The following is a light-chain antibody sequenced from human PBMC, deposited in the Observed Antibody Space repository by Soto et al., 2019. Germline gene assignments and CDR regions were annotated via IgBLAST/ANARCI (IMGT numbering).Light chain of an antibody. CDR2: DAS. CDR1: QSVDSY. V-gene: IGKV3-11*01. J-gene: IGKJ4*01. CDR3: QQHSNRLT. Sequence: EIVLTQSPATLSLSPGERATLSCRASQSVDSYLAWYQQKRGQAPRLLIFDASNRATGIPARFSGSGSGTDCTLTISSLEPEDFAVYYCQQHSNRLTFGGGTKVEIK.